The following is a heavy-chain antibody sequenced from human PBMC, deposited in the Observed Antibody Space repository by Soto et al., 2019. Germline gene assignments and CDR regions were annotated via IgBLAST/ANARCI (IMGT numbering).Heavy chain of an antibody. V-gene: IGHV1-24*01. CDR1: GYTLTELS. CDR3: AIPPSNYVGGDAFDI. D-gene: IGHD4-4*01. CDR2: FDPEDGET. Sequence: ASVKVSCKVSGYTLTELSMHWVRQAPGKGLEWMGGFDPEDGETIYAQKFQGRVTMTEDTSTDTAYMELSSLRSEDTAVYYCAIPPSNYVGGDAFDIWGQGTMVTVSS. J-gene: IGHJ3*02.